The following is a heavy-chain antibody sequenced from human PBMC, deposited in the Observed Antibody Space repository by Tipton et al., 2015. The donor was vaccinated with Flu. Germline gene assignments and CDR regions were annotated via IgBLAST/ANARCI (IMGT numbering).Heavy chain of an antibody. J-gene: IGHJ5*02. D-gene: IGHD6-6*01. CDR3: AAKGFEQVDDSFDP. CDR1: GGSFSGYY. V-gene: IGHV4-34*10. CDR2: MDHRGST. Sequence: PGLVKPSETLSLTCAVYGGSFSGYYGSWVRQPPGKGLEWIGEMDHRGSTTYNPSLKSRVTMSVDTPKNQFSLRLTSVTAADTAMYFCAAKGFEQVDDSFDPWGQGTLVTVPP.